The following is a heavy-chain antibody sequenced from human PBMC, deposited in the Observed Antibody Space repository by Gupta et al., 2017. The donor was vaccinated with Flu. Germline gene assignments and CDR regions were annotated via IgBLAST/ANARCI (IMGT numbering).Heavy chain of an antibody. V-gene: IGHV3-30*18. CDR1: GFTFSSYG. CDR2: ISYDGSNK. D-gene: IGHD2-2*01. J-gene: IGHJ6*02. CDR3: AKGVAWGYQLPHYYYGMDV. Sequence: QVQLVESGGGVVQPGRSLRLSCAASGFTFSSYGMHWVRQAPGKGLEWVAVISYDGSNKYYADSVKGRFTISRDNSKNTLYLQMNSLRAEDTAVYYCAKGVAWGYQLPHYYYGMDVWGQGTTVTVSS.